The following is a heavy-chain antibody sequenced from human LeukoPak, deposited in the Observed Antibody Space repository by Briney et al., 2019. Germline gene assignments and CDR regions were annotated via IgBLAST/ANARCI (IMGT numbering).Heavy chain of an antibody. V-gene: IGHV1-2*02. CDR3: ARVGEYIAVAGTGDWFDP. Sequence: AASVKVSCKASGYTFTGYYMHWVRQAPGQGLEWMGWINPNSGGTNYAQKFQGRVTMTRDTSISTAYMELSRLRSDDTAVYYCARVGEYIAVAGTGDWFDPWGQGTLVTVSS. CDR1: GYTFTGYY. CDR2: INPNSGGT. D-gene: IGHD6-19*01. J-gene: IGHJ5*02.